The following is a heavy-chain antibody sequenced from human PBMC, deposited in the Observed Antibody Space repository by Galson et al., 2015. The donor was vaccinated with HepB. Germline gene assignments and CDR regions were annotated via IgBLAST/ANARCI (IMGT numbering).Heavy chain of an antibody. D-gene: IGHD6-19*01. V-gene: IGHV3-23*01. Sequence: SLRLSCAGSGFIFKDYALTWVRQAPGKGLQWVAGISGDTYGKYYTDSVKGRFTISSDNSNNRLYLQMTNMRADDTATYYCAKGRGWYTGFDSWGQGALVTVS. J-gene: IGHJ4*02. CDR3: AKGRGWYTGFDS. CDR1: GFIFKDYA. CDR2: ISGDTYGK.